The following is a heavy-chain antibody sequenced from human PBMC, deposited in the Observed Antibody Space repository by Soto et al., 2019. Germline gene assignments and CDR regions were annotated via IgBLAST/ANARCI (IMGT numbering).Heavy chain of an antibody. Sequence: GGSLRLSCAASGFTFSSYWMHWVRQAPGKGLVWVSRINSDGSSTSYADSVKGRFTISRDNAKNTLYLQMNSLRAEDTAVYYCARVRRAPGDFLGADYYYYGMDVWGQGTTVTVSS. CDR1: GFTFSSYW. D-gene: IGHD4-17*01. CDR2: INSDGSST. V-gene: IGHV3-74*01. J-gene: IGHJ6*02. CDR3: ARVRRAPGDFLGADYYYYGMDV.